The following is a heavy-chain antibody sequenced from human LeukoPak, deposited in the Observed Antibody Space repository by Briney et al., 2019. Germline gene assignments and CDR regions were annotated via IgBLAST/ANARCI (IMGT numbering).Heavy chain of an antibody. V-gene: IGHV3-23*01. D-gene: IGHD1-26*01. CDR2: ISGNGDST. J-gene: IGHJ4*02. CDR1: GFTFINYA. CDR3: TKDRPGSFDY. Sequence: GDSLRLSGAASGFTFINYAMCWVRQAPGKGPEWVSFISGNGDSTYYADSVKGRITVSRDNSKNTLYLQMNSLRGEDTAIYYCTKDRPGSFDYWGQGILVTVSS.